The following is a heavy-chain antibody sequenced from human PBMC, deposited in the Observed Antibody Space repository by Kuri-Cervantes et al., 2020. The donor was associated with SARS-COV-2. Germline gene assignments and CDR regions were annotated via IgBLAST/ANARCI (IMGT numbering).Heavy chain of an antibody. CDR2: IYYSGST. D-gene: IGHD2-2*01. CDR3: ARGGACSSTSCYYWFDP. CDR1: GGSVSSGSYY. V-gene: IGHV4-61*01. Sequence: SETLSLTCTVSGGSVSSGSYYWSWIRQPPGKGLEWIGYIYYSGSTNYNPSLKSRVTISVDTSKNQFSLKLSSVTAADTAVYYCARGGACSSTSCYYWFDPWGQGTLVTVSS. J-gene: IGHJ5*02.